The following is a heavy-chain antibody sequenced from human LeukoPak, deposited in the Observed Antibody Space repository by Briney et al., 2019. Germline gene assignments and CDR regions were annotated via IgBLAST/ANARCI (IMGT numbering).Heavy chain of an antibody. CDR2: INPNSGGT. Sequence: ASVKVSCKASGYTFTGYYMHWVRQAPGQGLEWMGWINPNSGGTNYAQKFQGRVTMTRDTSISTAYMELSRLRSDDTAVYYCARGLDLRWEHRNWFDPWGQGTLVTVSS. V-gene: IGHV1-2*02. CDR3: ARGLDLRWEHRNWFDP. J-gene: IGHJ5*02. D-gene: IGHD1-26*01. CDR1: GYTFTGYY.